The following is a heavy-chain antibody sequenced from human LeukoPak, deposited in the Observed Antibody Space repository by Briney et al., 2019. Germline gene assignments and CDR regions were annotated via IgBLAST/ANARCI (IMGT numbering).Heavy chain of an antibody. Sequence: GGSLRLSCAASGFTFSSYSMNWVRQAPGKGLEWVSSISSSSSYIYYADSVKGRFTISRDNAKNSLYLQMNSLRAEDTAVYYCARDLDYRIAAAGKEDLVDYWGQGTLVTVSS. D-gene: IGHD6-13*01. CDR3: ARDLDYRIAAAGKEDLVDY. V-gene: IGHV3-21*01. CDR1: GFTFSSYS. J-gene: IGHJ4*02. CDR2: ISSSSSYI.